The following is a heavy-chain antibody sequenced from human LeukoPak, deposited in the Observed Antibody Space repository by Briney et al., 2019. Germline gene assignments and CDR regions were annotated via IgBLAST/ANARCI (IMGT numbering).Heavy chain of an antibody. CDR3: ARDRGPGYSSGWFDY. CDR1: GGTFSSYA. J-gene: IGHJ4*02. V-gene: IGHV1-69*01. D-gene: IGHD6-19*01. CDR2: IIPIFGTA. Sequence: SVKVSCKASGGTFSSYAISWVRQAPGQGLEWMGGIIPIFGTANYAQKFQGRVTITADESTSTAYMELSSLRSEDTAVYYCARDRGPGYSSGWFDYWGQGTLVTVSS.